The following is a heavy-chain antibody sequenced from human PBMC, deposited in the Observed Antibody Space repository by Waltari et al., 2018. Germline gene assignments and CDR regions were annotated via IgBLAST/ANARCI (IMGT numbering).Heavy chain of an antibody. Sequence: QVQLVQSGAEVKKPGASVRVSCKASGYTFTSYDINWVRQAIGQGLEWMGWMNPNSGNTGYAQKFQGRVTMTRNTSISTAYMELSSLRSEDTAVYYCAVMGGSYYDSSGPGYYYYMDVWGKGTTVTVSS. D-gene: IGHD3-22*01. CDR2: MNPNSGNT. CDR1: GYTFTSYD. CDR3: AVMGGSYYDSSGPGYYYYMDV. J-gene: IGHJ6*03. V-gene: IGHV1-8*01.